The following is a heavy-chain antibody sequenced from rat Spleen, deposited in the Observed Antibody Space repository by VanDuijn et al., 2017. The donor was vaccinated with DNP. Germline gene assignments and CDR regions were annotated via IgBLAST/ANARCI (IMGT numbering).Heavy chain of an antibody. Sequence: EVQLQESGPGLVKPSQSLSLTCSVTGYSITSNYWAWIRKFPGNKMEWMGYISYSGSTSYNPSLKSRISITRDTSKNQFFLQLNSVTTEDTATYYCARWVRYFDCWGQGVMVTVSS. D-gene: IGHD1-1*01. CDR2: ISYSGST. V-gene: IGHV3-1*01. CDR3: ARWVRYFDC. CDR1: GYSITSNY. J-gene: IGHJ2*01.